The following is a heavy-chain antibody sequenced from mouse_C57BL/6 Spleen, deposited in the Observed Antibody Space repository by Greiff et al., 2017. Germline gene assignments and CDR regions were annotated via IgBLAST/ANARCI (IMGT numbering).Heavy chain of an antibody. Sequence: VQLKESGPGLVKPSQSLSLTCSVTGYSITSGYYWNWIRQFPGNKLEWMGYISYDGSNNYNPSLKNRISITRDTSKNQFFLKLNSVTTEDTATYYCARDGVTTGSYWGQGTTLTVSS. J-gene: IGHJ2*01. V-gene: IGHV3-6*01. D-gene: IGHD2-2*01. CDR2: ISYDGSN. CDR1: GYSITSGYY. CDR3: ARDGVTTGSY.